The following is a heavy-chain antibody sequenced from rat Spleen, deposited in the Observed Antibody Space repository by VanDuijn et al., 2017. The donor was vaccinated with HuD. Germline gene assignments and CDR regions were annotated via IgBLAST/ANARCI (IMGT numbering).Heavy chain of an antibody. J-gene: IGHJ2*01. CDR1: GFTFSDYN. D-gene: IGHD1-5*01. CDR3: ASPLGTGDY. CDR2: ISYDGGST. V-gene: IGHV5S10*01. Sequence: VQLVESGGGLEQPGGSLKLSCAASGFTFSDYNMAWVRQAPKKGLEWVAYISYDGGSTYYRDSVKGRFTISRDNAKSSLYLQMNSLKSEDTATYYCASPLGTGDYWGQGVMVTVSS.